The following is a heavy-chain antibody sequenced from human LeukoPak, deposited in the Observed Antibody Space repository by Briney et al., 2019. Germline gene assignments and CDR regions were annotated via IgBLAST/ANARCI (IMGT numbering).Heavy chain of an antibody. D-gene: IGHD3-10*01. Sequence: GGTLTLSCAASGFSFSDHYMDWVRQAPGKGLEWVARSRMKVNSSTTEYVASVKGRFTISRDDSKNPLYLQMNSLKTEDTAVYYCARAFYGLGSFLPDYWGQGTLVTVSS. V-gene: IGHV3-72*01. CDR2: SRMKVNSSTT. CDR3: ARAFYGLGSFLPDY. CDR1: GFSFSDHY. J-gene: IGHJ4*02.